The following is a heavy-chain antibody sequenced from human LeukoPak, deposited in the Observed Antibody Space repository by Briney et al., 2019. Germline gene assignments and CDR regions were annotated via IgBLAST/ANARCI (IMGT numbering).Heavy chain of an antibody. V-gene: IGHV4-4*07. CDR3: ARVGSSWALYYFDY. CDR2: IYTTGST. J-gene: IGHJ4*02. Sequence: SETLSLTCTVSGGSISSDYWSWIRQPAGKGLEWIGRIYTTGSTNYSPSLKSRVTISVDTSKNQFSLKLSSVTAADTAVYYCARVGSSWALYYFDYWGQGTLVTVSS. CDR1: GGSISSDY. D-gene: IGHD6-13*01.